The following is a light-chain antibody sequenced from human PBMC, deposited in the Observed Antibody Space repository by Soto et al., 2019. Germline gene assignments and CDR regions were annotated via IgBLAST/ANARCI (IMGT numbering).Light chain of an antibody. CDR3: QQRTNWPRAFT. J-gene: IGKJ2*01. V-gene: IGKV3-11*01. Sequence: EIVLTQSPATLSLSPGERATLSCRASQSVSSSLAWYQQKPGQAPRLLIYDASNRAAGIPARFSGSGSGTDFTLTISSLEPEDFAVYYCQQRTNWPRAFTFGQGTKLEIK. CDR1: QSVSSS. CDR2: DAS.